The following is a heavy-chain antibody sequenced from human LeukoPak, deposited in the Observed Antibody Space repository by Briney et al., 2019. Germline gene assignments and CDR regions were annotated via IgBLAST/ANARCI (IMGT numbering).Heavy chain of an antibody. CDR3: ARGSDVRFGDLDY. V-gene: IGHV4-4*02. CDR2: IYHSGST. J-gene: IGHJ4*02. D-gene: IGHD3-10*01. Sequence: NASETLSLTCAVSGGSISSSNWWSWVRQPPGKGLEWIGEIYHSGSTNYNPSLKSRVTISVDKSKNQFSLKLSSVTAADTAVYYCARGSDVRFGDLDYWGQGTLVTVSS. CDR1: GGSISSSNW.